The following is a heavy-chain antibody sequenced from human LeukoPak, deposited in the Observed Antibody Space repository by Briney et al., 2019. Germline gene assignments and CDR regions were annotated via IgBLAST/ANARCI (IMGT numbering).Heavy chain of an antibody. CDR1: GYTFTGYY. CDR2: INPNSGGT. D-gene: IGHD6-13*01. Sequence: ASVTVSCKASGYTFTGYYMHWVRQAPGQGLEWMGWINPNSGGTNYAQKFQGRVTMTRDTSISTAYMELSRLRSDDTAVYYCARGSGSSSWTPGDYWGQGTLVTVSS. V-gene: IGHV1-2*02. CDR3: ARGSGSSSWTPGDY. J-gene: IGHJ4*02.